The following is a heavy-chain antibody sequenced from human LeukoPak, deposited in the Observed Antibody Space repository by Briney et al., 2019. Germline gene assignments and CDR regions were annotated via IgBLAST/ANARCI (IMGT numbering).Heavy chain of an antibody. J-gene: IGHJ6*02. Sequence: PSETLSLTCTVSGGSFEHYFWSWIRQPPGKGLEWIGYVYYSGSTDYSPSLKGRVTISVDTSKNQFSLQLRSVTAADTAVYYCAREDPQTTVPEGMDVWGQGTTVTVSS. CDR2: VYYSGST. V-gene: IGHV4-59*01. CDR1: GGSFEHYF. D-gene: IGHD4-17*01. CDR3: AREDPQTTVPEGMDV.